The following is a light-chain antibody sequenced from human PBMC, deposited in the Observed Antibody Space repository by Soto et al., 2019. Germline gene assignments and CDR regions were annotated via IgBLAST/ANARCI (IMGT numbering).Light chain of an antibody. CDR1: QSVSSSY. CDR3: QQYGSSP. V-gene: IGKV3-20*01. Sequence: EIVLTQSPGTLSFSPGEKTTLSCRASQSVSSSYLAWYQQKPGQAPRLLIYGASSRATGIPDRFSGSGSGTDFTLTISRLEPEDFAVYYCQQYGSSPFGQGTRLEIK. J-gene: IGKJ5*01. CDR2: GAS.